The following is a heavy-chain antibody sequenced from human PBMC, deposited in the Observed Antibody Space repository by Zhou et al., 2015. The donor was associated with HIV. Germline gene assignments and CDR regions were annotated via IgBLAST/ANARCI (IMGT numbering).Heavy chain of an antibody. CDR3: ARDGGSGGGYDSGGNWFDP. D-gene: IGHD5-12*01. V-gene: IGHV1-69*01. CDR1: GGTFSSYA. CDR2: IIPIFGTA. J-gene: IGHJ5*02. Sequence: QVQLVQSGAEVKKPGSSVKVSCKASGGTFSSYAISWVRQAPGQGLEWMGGIIPIFGTANYAQKFQGRVTITADESTSTAYMELSSLRSEDTAVYYCARDGGSGGGYDSGGNWFDPWGQGTLVTVSS.